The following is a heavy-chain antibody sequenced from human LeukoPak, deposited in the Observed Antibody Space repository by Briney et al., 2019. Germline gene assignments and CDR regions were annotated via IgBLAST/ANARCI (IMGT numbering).Heavy chain of an antibody. CDR3: AKDRVRDNGWDIDY. CDR2: FSAAGT. Sequence: PGGSLRLSCVGSGFTFRNYAMNWVRQAPGKGLEWVSGFSAAGTYYADSVKGRFTTSRDDSKNTIYLQMNSLTAEDTGVCYCAKDRVRDNGWDIDYWGQGTLVTVSP. V-gene: IGHV3-23*01. D-gene: IGHD6-19*01. CDR1: GFTFRNYA. J-gene: IGHJ4*02.